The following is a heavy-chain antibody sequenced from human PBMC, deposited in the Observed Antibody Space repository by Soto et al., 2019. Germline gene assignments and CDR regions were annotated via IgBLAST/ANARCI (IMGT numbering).Heavy chain of an antibody. D-gene: IGHD2-2*02. Sequence: EVQLVESGGGWVQPGGSLKLSCAASGFICSGSAIHWVRQASGKGLEWVGRIRSRANNFATSAAASVKGRFTFSRDDSKNKAYLQMNTLKPEDTAVYYCARGQGAAIGDYYYHGMDVWGQGTTVTVSS. V-gene: IGHV3-73*02. J-gene: IGHJ6*02. CDR3: ARGQGAAIGDYYYHGMDV. CDR2: IRSRANNFAT. CDR1: GFICSGSA.